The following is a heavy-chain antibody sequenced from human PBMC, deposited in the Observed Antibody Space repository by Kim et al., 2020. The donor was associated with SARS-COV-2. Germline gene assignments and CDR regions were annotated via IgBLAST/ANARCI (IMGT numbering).Heavy chain of an antibody. D-gene: IGHD4-17*01. Sequence: YADSVKGRFTISRDDSKNTLYLQMDSLRDEDTAVYYCVKVDYDDSVAYDYWGQGTLVTVSS. CDR3: VKVDYDDSVAYDY. J-gene: IGHJ4*02. V-gene: IGHV3-30*02.